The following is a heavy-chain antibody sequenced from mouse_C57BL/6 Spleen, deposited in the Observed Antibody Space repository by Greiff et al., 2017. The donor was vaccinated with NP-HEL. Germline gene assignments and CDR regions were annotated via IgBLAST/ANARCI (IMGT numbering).Heavy chain of an antibody. Sequence: QVQLQQPGAELVRPGSSVKLSCKASGYTFTSYWMHWVKQRPIQGLEWIGNIDPSDSETHYNQKFKDKATLTVDKSSSTAYMQLSSLTSEDSAVYYCARDRDYYGSRTWFAYWGQGTLVTVSA. V-gene: IGHV1-52*01. D-gene: IGHD1-1*01. CDR2: IDPSDSET. CDR1: GYTFTSYW. CDR3: ARDRDYYGSRTWFAY. J-gene: IGHJ3*01.